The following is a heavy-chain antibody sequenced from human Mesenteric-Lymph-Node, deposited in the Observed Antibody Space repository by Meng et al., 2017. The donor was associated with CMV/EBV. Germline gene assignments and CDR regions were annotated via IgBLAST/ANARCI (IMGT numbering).Heavy chain of an antibody. CDR3: SKQKTAYEILTGSPAPNWLNP. V-gene: IGHV1-69*05. Sequence: WVRQSPGQEVKVMGEIIPSYGTVKNAQEVQDEGTIATSENTSTAYMELSSMRSEDTAVYYCSKQKTAYEILTGSPAPNWLNPWGQGTLVTVSS. J-gene: IGHJ5*02. D-gene: IGHD3-9*01. CDR2: IIPSYGTV.